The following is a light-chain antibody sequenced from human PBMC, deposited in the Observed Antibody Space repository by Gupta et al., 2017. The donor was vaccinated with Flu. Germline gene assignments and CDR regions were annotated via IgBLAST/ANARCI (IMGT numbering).Light chain of an antibody. V-gene: IGLV2-8*01. Sequence: CTEATNAVGDCNYVSWSHQPTAEDPSLMIYEVNKRFSGIPGRFSASKYGTTAAMTTTGLQAEEEAYYFWASQTATDDLGLFGGGTKLTVL. CDR2: EVN. J-gene: IGLJ2*01. CDR3: ASQTATDDLGL. CDR1: TNAVGDCNY.